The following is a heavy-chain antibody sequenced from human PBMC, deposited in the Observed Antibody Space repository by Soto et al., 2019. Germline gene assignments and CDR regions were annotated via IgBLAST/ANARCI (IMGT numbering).Heavy chain of an antibody. Sequence: ASVKVSCKASGYTFTSYAMHWVRQAPGQRLEWKGWINAGNGNTKYSQKFQGRVTITRDTSASTAYMELSSLRSEDTAVYYCARAPRDRYCSGGSCLRAYFDYWGQGALVTVSS. CDR3: ARAPRDRYCSGGSCLRAYFDY. J-gene: IGHJ4*02. CDR2: INAGNGNT. CDR1: GYTFTSYA. D-gene: IGHD2-15*01. V-gene: IGHV1-3*01.